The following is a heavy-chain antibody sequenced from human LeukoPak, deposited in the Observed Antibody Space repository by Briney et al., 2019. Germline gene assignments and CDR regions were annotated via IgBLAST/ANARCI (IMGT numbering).Heavy chain of an antibody. CDR3: AKDFSWYSSDLRPSYFDY. J-gene: IGHJ4*02. CDR1: GFTFSSYG. D-gene: IGHD6-19*01. V-gene: IGHV3-30*18. CDR2: ISYDGSNK. Sequence: GRSLRLSCAASGFTFSSYGMHWVRQAPGKGLEWVAVISYDGSNKYYADSVKGRFTISRDNSKNTLYLQMNSLRAKDTAVYYCAKDFSWYSSDLRPSYFDYWGQGTLVTVSS.